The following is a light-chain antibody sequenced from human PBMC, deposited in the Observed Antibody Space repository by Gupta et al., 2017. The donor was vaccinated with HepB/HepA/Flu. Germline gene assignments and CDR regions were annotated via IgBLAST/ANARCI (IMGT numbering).Light chain of an antibody. CDR3: QKYNSAPWT. V-gene: IGKV1-27*01. CDR1: QGISNY. CDR2: AAS. J-gene: IGKJ1*01. Sequence: DIQMTQSPSSLSASVGDRVTITCRASQGISNYLAWYQQKPGKVPKLLIYAASTLQSGVPSRFSGIGSGTDFALIISTLQPEDVATYSCQKYNSAPWTFGQGTKVEIK.